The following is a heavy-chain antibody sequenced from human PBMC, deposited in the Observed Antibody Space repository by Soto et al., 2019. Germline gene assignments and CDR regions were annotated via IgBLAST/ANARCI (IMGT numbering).Heavy chain of an antibody. CDR3: AKGSSSWLNWFDP. Sequence: GGPLRLSCAASGFSICSYAMSWVRQAPGKGLEWVSAISGSGGSTYYADSVKGRFTISRDNSKNTLYLQMNSLRAEDTAVYYCAKGSSSWLNWFDPWGQGTLVTVSS. J-gene: IGHJ5*02. D-gene: IGHD6-13*01. V-gene: IGHV3-23*01. CDR2: ISGSGGST. CDR1: GFSICSYA.